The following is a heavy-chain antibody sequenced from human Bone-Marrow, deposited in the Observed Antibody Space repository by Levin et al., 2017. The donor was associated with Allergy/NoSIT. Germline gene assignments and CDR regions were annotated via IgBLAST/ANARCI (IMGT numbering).Heavy chain of an antibody. D-gene: IGHD5-18*01. CDR2: INTNTGNP. CDR3: ARIGTLRGYSFGSDH. Sequence: ASVKFSCKASGYTFTTYGMSWVRQAPGQGLEWMGWINTNTGNPTYAQGFTGRFVFSVDTSVSTAYLEISSLRAEDTALYYCARIGTLRGYSFGSDHWGQGTLVTVSS. J-gene: IGHJ4*02. V-gene: IGHV7-4-1*02. CDR1: GYTFTTYG.